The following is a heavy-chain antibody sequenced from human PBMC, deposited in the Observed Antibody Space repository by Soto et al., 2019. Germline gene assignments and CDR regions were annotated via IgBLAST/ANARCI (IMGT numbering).Heavy chain of an antibody. V-gene: IGHV3-72*01. D-gene: IGHD2-21*02. J-gene: IGHJ3*02. CDR1: GFTFSDHY. CDR2: TRNKANSYTT. CDR3: AASGCGGDCYSGRDAFDI. Sequence: PGGSLRLSCAASGFTFSDHYMDWVRQAPGKGLEWVGRTRNKANSYTTEYAASVKGRFTISRGDSKNSLYLQMNSLKTEDTAVYYCAASGCGGDCYSGRDAFDIWGQGTMVTVSS.